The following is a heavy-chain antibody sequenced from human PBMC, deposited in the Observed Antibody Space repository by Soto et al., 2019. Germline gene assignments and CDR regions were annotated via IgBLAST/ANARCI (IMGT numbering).Heavy chain of an antibody. CDR3: ARSRYCSGGSCFWWFDP. CDR1: GGSIGGSSDY. D-gene: IGHD2-15*01. Sequence: SETLYFPCSVSGGSIGGSSDYWGWIRQPPGKGLEWIGSIYYSGSTYYNPSLKSRVTISVDTSKNQFSLKLSSVTAADTAVYYCARSRYCSGGSCFWWFDPWGQGTLVTVSS. J-gene: IGHJ5*02. CDR2: IYYSGST. V-gene: IGHV4-39*01.